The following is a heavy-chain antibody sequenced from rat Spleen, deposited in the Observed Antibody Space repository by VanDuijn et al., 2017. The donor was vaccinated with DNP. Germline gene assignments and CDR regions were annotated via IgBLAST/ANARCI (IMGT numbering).Heavy chain of an antibody. CDR1: GFSFNNYG. V-gene: IGHV5S13*01. CDR2: ITNSGGST. D-gene: IGHD1-2*01. Sequence: EVQLVESGGGLVQPGRSLKLSCAGSGFSFNNYGMAWVRQAPTKGLEWVASITNSGGSTYYRDSVKGRLTISRENAKSTLYLQMDSLRSEDTATYYCVRHEDSSSHIYGFAYWGQGTLVTVSS. CDR3: VRHEDSSSHIYGFAY. J-gene: IGHJ3*01.